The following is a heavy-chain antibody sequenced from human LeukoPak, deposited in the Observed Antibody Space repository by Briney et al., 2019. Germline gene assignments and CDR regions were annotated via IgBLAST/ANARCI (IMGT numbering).Heavy chain of an antibody. D-gene: IGHD1-1*01. V-gene: IGHV3-15*04. CDR3: TREGYNFATN. CDR2: IAKKSDGGTT. J-gene: IGHJ4*01. CDR1: GFTFTDDW. Sequence: GGSLRLSCAASGFTFTDDWMAWVRQVPGKGLEWVGRIAKKSDGGTTTYAAPVEGRFIISRDDSRGTLSLQMNNLKIEDTGLYFCTREGYNFATNWGPGTLVTVSS.